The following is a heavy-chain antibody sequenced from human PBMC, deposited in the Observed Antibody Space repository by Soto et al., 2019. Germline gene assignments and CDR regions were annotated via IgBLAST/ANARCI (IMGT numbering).Heavy chain of an antibody. CDR2: ISYDGSNK. D-gene: IGHD6-19*01. V-gene: IGHV3-30-3*01. CDR1: GFTFSSYA. Sequence: QVQLVESGGGVVQPGRSLRLSCAASGFTFSSYAMHWVRRAPGKGLEWVAVISYDGSNKYYADSVKGRFTISRDNSKNTLYLQMNSLRAEDTAVYYCARSDSSGWLDYWGQGTLVTVSS. CDR3: ARSDSSGWLDY. J-gene: IGHJ4*02.